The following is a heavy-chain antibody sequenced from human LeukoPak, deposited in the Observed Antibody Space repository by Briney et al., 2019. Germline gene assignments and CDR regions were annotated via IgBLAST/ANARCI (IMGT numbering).Heavy chain of an antibody. V-gene: IGHV3-33*01. J-gene: IGHJ6*02. Sequence: PGMSLRLSCAASGFTFRSHGMHWVRQAPGKGLEWVAIIWYDGSNKYYGDSVRGRFTISRDNTKNTLYLQMNSLRVEDTSVYYCATEGRAGRYQHGMDVWGQGTTVTVSS. CDR1: GFTFRSHG. D-gene: IGHD6-6*01. CDR3: ATEGRAGRYQHGMDV. CDR2: IWYDGSNK.